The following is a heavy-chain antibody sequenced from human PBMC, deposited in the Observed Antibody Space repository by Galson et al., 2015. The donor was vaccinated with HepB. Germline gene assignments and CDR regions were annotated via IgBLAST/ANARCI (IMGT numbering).Heavy chain of an antibody. Sequence: SVKVSCKASGYTFTSYGISWVRQAPGQGLEWMGWISAYNGNTNYAQKLQGRVTMTTDTSTSTAYMELRSLRSDDTAVYYCARDSSGWYSYSTYYYYGMDVWGQGTTVTVSS. D-gene: IGHD6-19*01. CDR2: ISAYNGNT. CDR1: GYTFTSYG. CDR3: ARDSSGWYSYSTYYYYGMDV. V-gene: IGHV1-18*04. J-gene: IGHJ6*02.